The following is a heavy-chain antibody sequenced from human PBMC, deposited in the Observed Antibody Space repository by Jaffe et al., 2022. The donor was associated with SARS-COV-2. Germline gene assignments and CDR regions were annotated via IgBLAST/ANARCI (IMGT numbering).Heavy chain of an antibody. Sequence: QLQLQESGPGLVKPSETLSLTCTVSGGSISSGSSYWGWIRQSPGKGLEWIGGIYYTGTTYYNPSLQSRVTISADPSKSQFSLILSSVTAADTAVYYCARCITVWREPHGMDVWGQGTTVTVSS. D-gene: IGHD3-3*01. J-gene: IGHJ6*02. CDR1: GGSISSGSSY. CDR3: ARCITVWREPHGMDV. V-gene: IGHV4-39*01. CDR2: IYYTGTT.